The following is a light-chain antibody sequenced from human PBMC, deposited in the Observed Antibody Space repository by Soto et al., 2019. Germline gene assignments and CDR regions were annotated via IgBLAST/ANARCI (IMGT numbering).Light chain of an antibody. CDR3: QHYRSAPFT. CDR1: QSISSDH. Sequence: EIVLTHSRGILSLSPWERAALASRASQSISSDHLAWYQQRPGQSPRLLIYGASSRTTGVPDRFSGSGSGTDFTLTISRLEPEDFAVYYCQHYRSAPFTFGPGTKVDI. J-gene: IGKJ3*01. CDR2: GAS. V-gene: IGKV3-20*01.